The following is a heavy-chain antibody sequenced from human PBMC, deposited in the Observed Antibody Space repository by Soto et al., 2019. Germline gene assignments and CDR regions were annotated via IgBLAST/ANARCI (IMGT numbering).Heavy chain of an antibody. CDR3: ARHIADDFWSGWVYYYYGMDV. CDR1: GGSISSSSYY. J-gene: IGHJ6*02. Sequence: PSETLSLTCTVSGGSISSSSYYWGWIRQPPGKGLEWIGSIYYSGSTYYNPSLKSRVTISVDTSKNQFSLKLSSVTAADTAVYYFARHIADDFWSGWVYYYYGMDVWGQGTTVTVSS. CDR2: IYYSGST. V-gene: IGHV4-39*01. D-gene: IGHD3-3*01.